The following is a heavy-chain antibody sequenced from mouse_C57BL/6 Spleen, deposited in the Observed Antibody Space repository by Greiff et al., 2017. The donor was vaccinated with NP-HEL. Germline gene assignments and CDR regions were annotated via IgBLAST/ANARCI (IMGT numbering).Heavy chain of an antibody. J-gene: IGHJ3*01. V-gene: IGHV1-82*01. D-gene: IGHD1-1*01. CDR3: GREGDYYGSTPFAY. Sequence: QVQLQQSGPELVKPGASVKISCKASGYAFSSSWMNWVKQRPGKGLEWIGRIYPGDGDTNYNGKFKGKATLTADKSSSTAYMQLSSLTSEDSAVYFCGREGDYYGSTPFAYWGQGTLVTVSA. CDR2: IYPGDGDT. CDR1: GYAFSSSW.